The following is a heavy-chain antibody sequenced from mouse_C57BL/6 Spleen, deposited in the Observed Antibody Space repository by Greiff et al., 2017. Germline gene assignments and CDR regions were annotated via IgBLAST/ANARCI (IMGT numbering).Heavy chain of an antibody. Sequence: EVQLQQSGGGLVKPGGSLKLSCAASGFTFSDYGMHWVRQAPEKGLEWVAYISSGSSTIYYADTVKGRFTISRDNAKNTLFLQMTSLRSEDTAMYYCARNGYDERFYYAMDYWGQGTSVTVSS. V-gene: IGHV5-17*01. CDR2: ISSGSSTI. CDR3: ARNGYDERFYYAMDY. D-gene: IGHD2-2*01. J-gene: IGHJ4*01. CDR1: GFTFSDYG.